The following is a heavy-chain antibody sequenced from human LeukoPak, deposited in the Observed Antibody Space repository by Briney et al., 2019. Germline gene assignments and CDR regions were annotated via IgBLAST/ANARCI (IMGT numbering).Heavy chain of an antibody. CDR2: ISSGSSAI. Sequence: PGGSLRLSCATSGFTLSSYSMNWVRQAPAKGLEWVSYISSGSSAIYYADSVKGRFTISRDNAKNSLYLQMNSLRAEDTAVYYCARDVEQWLVRVYYFDYWGQGTLVTVSS. V-gene: IGHV3-48*01. D-gene: IGHD6-19*01. CDR3: ARDVEQWLVRVYYFDY. J-gene: IGHJ4*02. CDR1: GFTLSSYS.